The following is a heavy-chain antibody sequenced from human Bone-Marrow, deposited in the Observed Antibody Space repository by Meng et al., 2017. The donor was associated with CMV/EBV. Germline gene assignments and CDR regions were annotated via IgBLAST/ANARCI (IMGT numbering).Heavy chain of an antibody. CDR1: GFTFSRYA. Sequence: GGSLRLSCAASGFTFSRYAMSWVRQAPGKGLEWVSGISWSGGSTYFADSVKGRFTISRDNSKSTLYLQMNSLRAEDTAVYFCAKDSQGDFWSGYYDRGDLDYWGQGTRVTGYS. CDR3: AKDSQGDFWSGYYDRGDLDY. V-gene: IGHV3-23*01. D-gene: IGHD3-3*01. CDR2: ISWSGGST. J-gene: IGHJ4*02.